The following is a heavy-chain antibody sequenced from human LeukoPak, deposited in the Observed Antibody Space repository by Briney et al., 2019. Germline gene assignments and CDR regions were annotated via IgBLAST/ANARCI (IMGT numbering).Heavy chain of an antibody. Sequence: ASVKVSCKASGYTFTGYYMHWVRQAPGQGLEWMGCINPNSGGTNYAQKFQGRVTMTRDTSISTAYGGLSRLRSDDTAVYYCARSLRVEGYCSGGSCYAVVYWGQGTLVTVSS. CDR1: GYTFTGYY. D-gene: IGHD2-15*01. CDR3: ARSLRVEGYCSGGSCYAVVY. V-gene: IGHV1-2*02. J-gene: IGHJ4*01. CDR2: INPNSGGT.